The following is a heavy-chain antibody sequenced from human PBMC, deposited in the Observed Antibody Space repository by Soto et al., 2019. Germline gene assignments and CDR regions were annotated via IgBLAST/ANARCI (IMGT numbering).Heavy chain of an antibody. V-gene: IGHV3-13*01. CDR3: AKDISEVVVDLGALTDY. Sequence: PGVSLRLSCAASGFTLSTYDMHWVRQATGKGLEWVAALSYAGDTYYPGSVKGRFTISRDNSKNTLYLQMNSLRAEDTDVYYCAKDISEVVVDLGALTDYWGQGTLVNVSS. CDR2: LSYAGDT. J-gene: IGHJ4*02. D-gene: IGHD2-15*01. CDR1: GFTLSTYD.